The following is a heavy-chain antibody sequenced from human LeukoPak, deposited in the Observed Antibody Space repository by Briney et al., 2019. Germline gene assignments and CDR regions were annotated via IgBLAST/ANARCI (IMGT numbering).Heavy chain of an antibody. V-gene: IGHV1-46*01. Sequence: ASVKVSCKASGYTFTSYYMHWVRQAPGQGLEWMGIINPSGGSTSYAQKFQGRVTMTRDTSMSTVYMELSSLRSEDTAVYYCARAYMTATRHFDSWGQGTLVTVSS. CDR1: GYTFTSYY. CDR3: ARAYMTATRHFDS. CDR2: INPSGGST. D-gene: IGHD2-21*02. J-gene: IGHJ4*02.